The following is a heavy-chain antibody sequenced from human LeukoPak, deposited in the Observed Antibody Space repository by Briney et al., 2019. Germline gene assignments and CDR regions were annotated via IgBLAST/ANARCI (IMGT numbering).Heavy chain of an antibody. D-gene: IGHD6-19*01. J-gene: IGHJ4*02. CDR3: ASVAAPKKYSSGWYGYNFDY. CDR2: IYTSGST. V-gene: IGHV4-4*07. CDR1: GGSISSYY. Sequence: SETLSLTCTVSGGSISSYYWSWIRQPAGKGLEWIGRIYTSGSTNYNPSLKSRVTMSVDTCKNQFSLKLSSVTAADTAVYYCASVAAPKKYSSGWYGYNFDYWGQGTLVTVSS.